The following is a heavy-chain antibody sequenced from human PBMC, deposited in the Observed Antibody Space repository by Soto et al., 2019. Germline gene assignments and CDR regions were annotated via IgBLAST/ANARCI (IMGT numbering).Heavy chain of an antibody. J-gene: IGHJ4*02. CDR2: INHSGST. CDR1: GGSFSGYY. D-gene: IGHD2-15*01. Sequence: SETLSLTCAVYGGSFSGYYWSWIRQPPGKGLEWIGEINHSGSTNYNPSLKSRVTISVDTSKNQFSLKLSSVTAADTAVYYCARGRGYCSGGSCDRKGRGDYWGQGTLVTVSS. CDR3: ARGRGYCSGGSCDRKGRGDY. V-gene: IGHV4-34*01.